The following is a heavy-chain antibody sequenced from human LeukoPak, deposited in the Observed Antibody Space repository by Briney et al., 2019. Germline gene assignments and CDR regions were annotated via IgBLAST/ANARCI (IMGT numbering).Heavy chain of an antibody. CDR2: ISGSGGST. CDR3: AKDRSIVGATTASWFDP. V-gene: IGHV3-23*01. J-gene: IGHJ5*02. D-gene: IGHD1-26*01. Sequence: GSLRLSCAASGLTFSSYAMSWVRQAPGKGLEWVSAISGSGGSTYYADSVKGRFTISRDNSKNTLYLQMNSLRAEDTAVYYCAKDRSIVGATTASWFDPWGQGTLVTVSS. CDR1: GLTFSSYA.